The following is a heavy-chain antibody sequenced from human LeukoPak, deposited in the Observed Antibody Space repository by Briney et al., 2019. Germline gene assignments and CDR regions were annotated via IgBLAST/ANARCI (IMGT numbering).Heavy chain of an antibody. CDR3: ARDPLDISRWTNAFDI. Sequence: GGSLRRSCVISGYTFTHYGFHWVRQAPGKALEWVAYISYDGNNKYEDSVKGRFTISRDNSKSTLHLQMNGLRAEDTAVYYCARDPLDISRWTNAFDIWGQGTTVIIS. CDR1: GYTFTHYG. J-gene: IGHJ3*02. V-gene: IGHV3-30*03. CDR2: ISYDGNNK. D-gene: IGHD5-12*01.